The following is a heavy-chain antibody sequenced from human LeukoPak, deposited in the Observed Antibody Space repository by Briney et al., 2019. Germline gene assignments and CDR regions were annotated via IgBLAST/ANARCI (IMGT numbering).Heavy chain of an antibody. CDR3: ARDSHGASSSDDWFEP. CDR1: GGSVDGYW. J-gene: IGHJ5*02. CDR2: VSYGANT. D-gene: IGHD4/OR15-4a*01. V-gene: IGHV4-59*02. Sequence: PETLSLTCTVSGGSVDGYWWSWVRQPPGQGLEWIGHVSYGANTNYKSPLKSRVTISVDTSKNQFSLNLISVTTADTAVYYCARDSHGASSSDDWFEPWGQGTLVTVSS.